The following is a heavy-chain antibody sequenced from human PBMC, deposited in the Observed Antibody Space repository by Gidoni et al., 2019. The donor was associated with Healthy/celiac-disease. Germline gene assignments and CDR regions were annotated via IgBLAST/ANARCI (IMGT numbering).Heavy chain of an antibody. CDR3: ARVPHYGDYVGAFDI. CDR1: GFTFSSYA. V-gene: IGHV3-64*01. D-gene: IGHD4-17*01. J-gene: IGHJ3*02. CDR2: ISSNGGST. Sequence: CPASGFTFSSYAMHWVRQAPGKGLEYVSAISSNGGSTYYANSVKGRFTISRDNSKNTLYLQMGSLRAEDMAVYYCARVPHYGDYVGAFDIWGQGTMVTVSS.